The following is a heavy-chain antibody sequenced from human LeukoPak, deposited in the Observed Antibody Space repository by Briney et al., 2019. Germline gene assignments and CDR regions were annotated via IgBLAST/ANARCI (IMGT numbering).Heavy chain of an antibody. V-gene: IGHV7-4-1*02. CDR1: GYTFSSYT. CDR2: INTNTGNP. D-gene: IGHD1-26*01. CDR3: ASGPSYSGSNEYFDS. J-gene: IGHJ4*02. Sequence: ASVKVSCKASGYTFSSYTMNWVRQAPGQGLEWMGWINTNTGNPTYAQDYTGRFVFSLDTSVSTTYLQISRLKAEDTAVYHCASGPSYSGSNEYFDSWGQGTLVTVSS.